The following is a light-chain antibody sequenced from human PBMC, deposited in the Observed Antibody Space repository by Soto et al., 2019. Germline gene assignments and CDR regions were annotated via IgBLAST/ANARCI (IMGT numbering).Light chain of an antibody. CDR1: QRLSSW. CDR3: QQYNSYWT. J-gene: IGKJ1*01. CDR2: DAS. V-gene: IGKV1-5*01. Sequence: QMPQSPSTLSASVGDRVTITCRARQRLSSWLAWYQQKPGKAPKLLIYDASSLESGVPSRFSGSGSGTEFTLTISSLQPDDFATYYCQQYNSYWTFGQGTKVEIK.